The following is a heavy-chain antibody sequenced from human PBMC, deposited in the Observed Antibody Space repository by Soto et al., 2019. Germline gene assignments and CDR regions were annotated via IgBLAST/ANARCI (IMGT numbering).Heavy chain of an antibody. V-gene: IGHV4-4*02. CDR3: ARKGVGGSGPIGYYYYMDV. CDR2: IYHSGST. J-gene: IGHJ6*03. Sequence: SETLSLTCAVSSGSISSSNWWSWVRQPPGKGLEWIGEIYHSGSTNYNPSLKSRVTISVDKSKNQFSLKLSSVTAADTAVYYCARKGVGGSGPIGYYYYMDVWGKGTTVTVSS. D-gene: IGHD3-10*01. CDR1: SGSISSSNW.